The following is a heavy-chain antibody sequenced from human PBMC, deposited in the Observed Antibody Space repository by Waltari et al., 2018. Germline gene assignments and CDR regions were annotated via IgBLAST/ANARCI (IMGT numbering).Heavy chain of an antibody. CDR1: GFTFDDYA. D-gene: IGHD6-13*01. CDR2: ISWNSGTI. V-gene: IGHV3-9*01. CDR3: AKDTGSEGIAVDY. J-gene: IGHJ4*02. Sequence: EVQLVESGGGLVQPGRSLRLSCAASGFTFDDYAMHWVRQAPGKGLEWVSGISWNSGTIGYADSVKGRFTISRDNANNSLYLQMNSLRAEDTALYYCAKDTGSEGIAVDYWGQGTLVTVSS.